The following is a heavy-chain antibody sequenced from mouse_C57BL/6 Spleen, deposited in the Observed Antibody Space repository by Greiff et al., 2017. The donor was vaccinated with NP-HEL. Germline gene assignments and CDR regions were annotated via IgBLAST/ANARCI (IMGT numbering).Heavy chain of an antibody. CDR2: IYPSDSET. CDR1: GYTFTSYW. J-gene: IGHJ4*01. Sequence: VQLQQPGAELVRPGSSVKLSCKASGYTFTSYWMDWVKQRPGQGLEWIGNIYPSDSETHYNQKFKDKATLTVDKSSSTAYMQLSSLTSEDSAVYYCARGRFITTVVEGDYYAMDYWGQGTSVTVSS. D-gene: IGHD1-1*01. CDR3: ARGRFITTVVEGDYYAMDY. V-gene: IGHV1-61*01.